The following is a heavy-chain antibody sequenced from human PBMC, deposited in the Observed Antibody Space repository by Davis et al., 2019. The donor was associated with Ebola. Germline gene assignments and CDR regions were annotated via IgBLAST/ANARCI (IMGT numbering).Heavy chain of an antibody. CDR1: GGTFSSYA. CDR3: ARGPRHYGDYYYYGMDV. Sequence: AASVKVSCKASGGTFSSYAISWVRQAPGQGLEWMGGIIPIFGTANYAQKFQGRVTITADKSTSTAYMELSSLRSEDTAVYYCARGPRHYGDYYYYGMDVWGQGTTVTVSS. CDR2: IIPIFGTA. D-gene: IGHD4-17*01. J-gene: IGHJ6*02. V-gene: IGHV1-69*06.